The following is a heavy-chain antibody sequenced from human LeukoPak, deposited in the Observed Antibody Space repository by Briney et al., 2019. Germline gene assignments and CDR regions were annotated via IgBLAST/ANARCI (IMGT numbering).Heavy chain of an antibody. J-gene: IGHJ3*02. CDR1: GFTVSSNY. CDR3: AREPYDYGDYDSVGAFDI. Sequence: GGSLRLSCAAFGFTVSSNYMSRVRQAPGKGLEWVSVIYSGGSTYYADSVKGRFTISRDNSKNTLYLQMNSLRAEDTAVYYCAREPYDYGDYDSVGAFDIWGQGTMVTVSS. V-gene: IGHV3-53*01. D-gene: IGHD4-17*01. CDR2: IYSGGST.